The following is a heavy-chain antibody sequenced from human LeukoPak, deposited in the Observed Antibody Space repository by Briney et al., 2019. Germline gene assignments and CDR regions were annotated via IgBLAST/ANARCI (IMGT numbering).Heavy chain of an antibody. CDR1: GFXVSSNF. D-gene: IGHD6-13*01. V-gene: IGHV3-53*05. J-gene: IGHJ4*02. Sequence: PGGSLRLSCVVSGFXVSSNFLNWVRQAPGKGLEWISVLYSGGTTFYADSVRGRFTISRDNSRNTLYLQMNSLSADDTAVYYCASPSPGGGAAGLFDYWGRGTLVTVSS. CDR3: ASPSPGGGAAGLFDY. CDR2: LYSGGTT.